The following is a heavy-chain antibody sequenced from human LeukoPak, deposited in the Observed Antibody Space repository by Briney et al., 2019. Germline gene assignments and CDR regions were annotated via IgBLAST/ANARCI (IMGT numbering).Heavy chain of an antibody. D-gene: IGHD3-22*01. Sequence: GGSLRLSCAASGFTFSSYAMTWVRQAPGKGLEWVSTVVGGGATFYADSVKGRFTISRDNSKNTLYLQMNSLRSEDTAVYYCARDRLPYYYDSSRPCCYYYGMDVWGQGTTVTVSS. V-gene: IGHV3-23*01. CDR3: ARDRLPYYYDSSRPCCYYYGMDV. CDR1: GFTFSSYA. J-gene: IGHJ6*02. CDR2: VVGGGAT.